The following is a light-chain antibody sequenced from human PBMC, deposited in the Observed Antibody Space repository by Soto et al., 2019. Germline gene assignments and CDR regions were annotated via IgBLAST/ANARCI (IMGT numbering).Light chain of an antibody. J-gene: IGKJ4*01. CDR1: QGISNW. CDR2: AAT. CDR3: QQDNSLPLT. V-gene: IGKV1-12*01. Sequence: IPMTQSPSALSASVGDICTIIVLATQGISNWLAWYQQKPGQAPKLLIYAATSLQDGVPLRFSGSGSGADFTLTISALQPEDFATYYCQQDNSLPLTFGGGTKV.